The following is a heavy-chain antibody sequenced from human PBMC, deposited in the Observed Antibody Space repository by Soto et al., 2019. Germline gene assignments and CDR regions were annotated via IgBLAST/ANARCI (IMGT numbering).Heavy chain of an antibody. J-gene: IGHJ5*02. CDR3: ARTPYYYGSGSSVRGNWFDP. CDR1: GGTFSSYA. D-gene: IGHD3-10*01. CDR2: IIPIFGTA. Sequence: QVQLVQSGAEVKKPGSSVKVSCKASGGTFSSYAISWVRQAPGQGLEWMGGIIPIFGTANYAQKFQGRVTITAEESTSTAYMELSSLRSEDTAVYYCARTPYYYGSGSSVRGNWFDPWGQGTLVTVSS. V-gene: IGHV1-69*01.